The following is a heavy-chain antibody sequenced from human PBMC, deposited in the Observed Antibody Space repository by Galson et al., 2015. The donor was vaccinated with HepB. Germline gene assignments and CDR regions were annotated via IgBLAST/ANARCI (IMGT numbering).Heavy chain of an antibody. D-gene: IGHD3-16*01. Sequence: SLRLSCAASGFTFSSYAMHWVRQAPGKGLEWVAVISYDGSNKYYADSVKGRFTISRDNSKNTLYLQMNSLRAEDTAVYYCARDQDVRGVTPDYWGQGTLVTVSS. CDR2: ISYDGSNK. CDR3: ARDQDVRGVTPDY. J-gene: IGHJ4*02. CDR1: GFTFSSYA. V-gene: IGHV3-30*04.